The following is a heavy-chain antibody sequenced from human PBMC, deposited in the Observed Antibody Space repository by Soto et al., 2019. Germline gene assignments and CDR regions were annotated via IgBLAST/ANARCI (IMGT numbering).Heavy chain of an antibody. V-gene: IGHV4-59*08. CDR2: IYYSGST. Sequence: QVQLQESGPGLVKPSETLSLTCTVSGGSISSYYWSWIRQPPGKGLELIGYIYYSGSTNYNPSLKRPVPISVDTSKNQCSLKLSSVTAADTAVYYCARFNWYFDLWGRGPLVTVSS. J-gene: IGHJ2*01. CDR1: GGSISSYY. CDR3: ARFNWYFDL.